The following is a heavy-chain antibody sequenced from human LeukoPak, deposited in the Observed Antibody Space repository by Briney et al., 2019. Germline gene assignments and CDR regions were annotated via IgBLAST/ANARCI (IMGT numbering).Heavy chain of an antibody. D-gene: IGHD1-1*01. CDR2: ITWDSGIA. J-gene: IGHJ3*02. CDR1: GFTFDNFG. Sequence: GGSLRLSCEVFGFTFDNFGMHWVRQAPGKGLEWVSDITWDSGIARYADSVKGRFTISRDNAKNSLYLQMNSLRAEDTALYHCARENDGRLGAFDIWGQGTMVTVSS. V-gene: IGHV3-20*01. CDR3: ARENDGRLGAFDI.